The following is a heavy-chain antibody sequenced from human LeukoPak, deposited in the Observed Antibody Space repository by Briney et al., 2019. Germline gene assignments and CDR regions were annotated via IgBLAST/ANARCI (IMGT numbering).Heavy chain of an antibody. V-gene: IGHV3-53*01. CDR2: ISDGGVT. CDR1: DFTVSDNY. D-gene: IGHD3-10*01. CDR3: GGSGSYYTPSYY. Sequence: GGSLRLSCATPDFTVSDNYMSWVRQAPGRGLEWVSVISDGGVTYYADSVKGRFTISRDDSNDTLHLQMNSLRPEDTAVYYCGGSGSYYTPSYYWGQGTLVTVSS. J-gene: IGHJ4*02.